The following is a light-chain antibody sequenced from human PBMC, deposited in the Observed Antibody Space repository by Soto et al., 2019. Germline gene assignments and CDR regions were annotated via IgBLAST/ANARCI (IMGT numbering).Light chain of an antibody. V-gene: IGKV3-20*01. Sequence: EIVLTQSPGTLSLSPGERATLSCRASQSVSSSYLAWYQQKPGQAPKLLIYGASSRVTGIPDRFSGSGTGTDFNLTISRLEPEDFAVYYCQQYGSSPRTFGQGPKVEIK. J-gene: IGKJ1*01. CDR3: QQYGSSPRT. CDR2: GAS. CDR1: QSVSSSY.